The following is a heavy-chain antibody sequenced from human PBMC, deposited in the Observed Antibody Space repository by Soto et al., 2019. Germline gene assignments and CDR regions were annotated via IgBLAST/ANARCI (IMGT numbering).Heavy chain of an antibody. J-gene: IGHJ4*02. V-gene: IGHV4-39*01. CDR3: ARLTLVLVSTEVDY. Sequence: SETLSLTCTVSGGSISSSSYYWGWIRQPPGKGLEWIGSIYYSGSTYYNPSLKSRVTISVDTSKNQFSLKLSSVTAADTAVYYCARLTLVLVSTEVDYWGQGTLVTVSS. CDR1: GGSISSSSYY. CDR2: IYYSGST. D-gene: IGHD2-2*01.